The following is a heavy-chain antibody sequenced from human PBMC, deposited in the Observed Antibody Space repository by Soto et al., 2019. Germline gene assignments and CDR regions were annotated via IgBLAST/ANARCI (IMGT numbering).Heavy chain of an antibody. CDR2: MAYDGNRE. V-gene: IGHV3-30-3*01. D-gene: IGHD1-26*01. CDR3: ARVGGSFYGSWDS. CDR1: GFTSSMYV. J-gene: IGHJ4*02. Sequence: QVQLVESGGGVVQPGRSLRLSCAASGFTSSMYVMHWVRQAPGKGLEWVAVMAYDGNREYYGDSVKGRFFVSRDNSKNTLYLQMNSLRPEDTAVYYCARVGGSFYGSWDSWGQGALVTVSS.